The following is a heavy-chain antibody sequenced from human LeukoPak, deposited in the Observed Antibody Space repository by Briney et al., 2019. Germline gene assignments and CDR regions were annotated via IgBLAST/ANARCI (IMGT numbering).Heavy chain of an antibody. CDR2: FKTYGSIT. V-gene: IGHV3-74*01. CDR3: ASHAVAGTNWYFDL. J-gene: IGHJ2*01. Sequence: GGSLRLSCVASGFTFSNYWMQGVPQAPGKGLEWVSRFKTYGSITTYADSVKGRFPISRDNPKNPLYLQIKNLRAEDTTVYHCASHAVAGTNWYFDLSGRGTLVTLS. CDR1: GFTFSNYW. D-gene: IGHD6-19*01.